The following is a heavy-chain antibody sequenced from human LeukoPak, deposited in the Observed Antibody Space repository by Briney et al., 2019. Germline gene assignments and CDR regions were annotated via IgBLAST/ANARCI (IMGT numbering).Heavy chain of an antibody. Sequence: GGSLRLSCAVSGFTLSNHVMSWVRQAPGKGLEWVSAISGSGGSTYYADSVKGRFTISRDNSKNTLYLQMNSLRAEDTAVYYCAKGSNWNPPVWGQGTTVTVSS. CDR2: ISGSGGST. V-gene: IGHV3-23*01. J-gene: IGHJ6*02. CDR1: GFTLSNHV. CDR3: AKGSNWNPPV. D-gene: IGHD1-20*01.